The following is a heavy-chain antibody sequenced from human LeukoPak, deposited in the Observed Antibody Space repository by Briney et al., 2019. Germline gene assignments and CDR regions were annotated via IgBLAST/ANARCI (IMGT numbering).Heavy chain of an antibody. D-gene: IGHD4-23*01. V-gene: IGHV1-46*01. J-gene: IGHJ4*02. CDR3: ARDYGGQVEFDY. CDR1: GYTFTSYY. Sequence: ASVKVSCEASGYTFTSYYMHWVRQAPGQGLEWMGIINPSGGSTSYAQKFQGRVTMTRDTSTSTVYMELSSLRSEDTAVYYCARDYGGQVEFDYWGQGTLVTVSS. CDR2: INPSGGST.